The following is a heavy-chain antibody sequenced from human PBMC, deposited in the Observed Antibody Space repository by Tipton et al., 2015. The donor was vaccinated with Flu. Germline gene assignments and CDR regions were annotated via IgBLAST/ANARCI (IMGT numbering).Heavy chain of an antibody. D-gene: IGHD3-10*01. CDR3: ASTTHPLSGTGLYYFDY. V-gene: IGHV4-61*05. J-gene: IGHJ4*02. CDR2: IYYSGST. CDR1: GGSISSSSYY. Sequence: TLSLTCTVSGGSISSSSYYWSWIRQPPGKGLEWIGYIYYSGSTNYNPSLQRRVTISVDTSKKQFSLKLSSVTAADTAVYYCASTTHPLSGTGLYYFDYWGQGTLVTVSS.